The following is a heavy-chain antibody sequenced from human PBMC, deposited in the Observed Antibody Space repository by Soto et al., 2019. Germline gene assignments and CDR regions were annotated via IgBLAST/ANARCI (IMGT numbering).Heavy chain of an antibody. J-gene: IGHJ4*02. D-gene: IGHD5-12*01. Sequence: GASVKVSCKASGYTFTSYYMHWVRQAPGQGLEWMGIINPSGGSTSYAQKFQGRVTMTRDTSTSTVYMELSSLRSEDTAVYYCARDQGVDIVATIDTPFDYWGQGTLVTVSS. CDR3: ARDQGVDIVATIDTPFDY. V-gene: IGHV1-46*01. CDR1: GYTFTSYY. CDR2: INPSGGST.